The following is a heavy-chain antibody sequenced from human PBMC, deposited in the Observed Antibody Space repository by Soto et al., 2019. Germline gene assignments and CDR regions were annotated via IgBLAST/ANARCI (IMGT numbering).Heavy chain of an antibody. J-gene: IGHJ3*02. D-gene: IGHD5-12*01. CDR2: ISAYNGNT. Sequence: GVSVKVSCKASGYTFTSYGIIWVRQAPGQGLEWMGWISAYNGNTNYAQKLQGRVTMTTDTSTSTAYMELRSLRSDDTAVYYCASVDNPLSLNIWGQGTMVTVSS. V-gene: IGHV1-18*01. CDR1: GYTFTSYG. CDR3: ASVDNPLSLNI.